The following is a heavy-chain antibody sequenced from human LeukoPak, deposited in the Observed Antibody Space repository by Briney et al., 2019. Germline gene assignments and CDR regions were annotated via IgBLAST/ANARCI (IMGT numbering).Heavy chain of an antibody. D-gene: IGHD6-6*01. J-gene: IGHJ4*02. V-gene: IGHV3-20*04. Sequence: PGGSLRLSCAASGFTFDDYEMSWVRQAPGKGLEWVSGINWNDGSTGYADSVKGRFTISRDNAKNSLYLQMNSLRAEDTAVYYCARSYSSSRGTFDYWGQGTPVTVSS. CDR2: INWNDGST. CDR3: ARSYSSSRGTFDY. CDR1: GFTFDDYE.